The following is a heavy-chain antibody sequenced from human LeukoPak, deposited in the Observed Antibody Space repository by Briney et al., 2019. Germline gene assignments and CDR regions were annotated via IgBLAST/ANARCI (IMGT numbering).Heavy chain of an antibody. D-gene: IGHD3-10*01. V-gene: IGHV3-48*02. CDR1: GLSFSGYN. CDR3: VMVRGVSFDY. CDR2: ISSSGTTV. J-gene: IGHJ4*02. Sequence: QPGGSRRLSCAASGLSFSGYNMNWARQAPGKGLEWVSYISSSGTTVYYADSVKGRFTISRDNAKNSLYLQMNSLRDEDTAVYYCVMVRGVSFDYWGQGTLVTVSS.